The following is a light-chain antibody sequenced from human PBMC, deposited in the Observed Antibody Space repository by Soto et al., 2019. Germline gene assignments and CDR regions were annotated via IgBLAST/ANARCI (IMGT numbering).Light chain of an antibody. CDR3: QQSDSLPIT. J-gene: IGKJ5*01. V-gene: IGKV1-33*01. CDR2: DAS. CDR1: QAISNS. Sequence: DIQMTQSPSSLSASVGDRVTITSRASQAISNSLNGYQQRPGKAPKLLIYDASNLERGVPSRFSGTRSGTHFTFAITSLQPEDVATYYCQQSDSLPITFGQGTRLEI.